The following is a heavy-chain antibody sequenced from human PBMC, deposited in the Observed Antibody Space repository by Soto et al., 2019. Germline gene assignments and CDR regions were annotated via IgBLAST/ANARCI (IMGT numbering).Heavy chain of an antibody. V-gene: IGHV1-8*01. Sequence: GASVKVSCKASGYTFTSYDINWVRQATGQGLEWMGWMNPNSGNTGYAQKFQGRVTMTRNTSISTAYMELSSLRSEDTAVYYCARDTVTSLYYYYDMDVWGKGTTVTVSS. CDR1: GYTFTSYD. J-gene: IGHJ6*03. CDR2: MNPNSGNT. D-gene: IGHD4-4*01. CDR3: ARDTVTSLYYYYDMDV.